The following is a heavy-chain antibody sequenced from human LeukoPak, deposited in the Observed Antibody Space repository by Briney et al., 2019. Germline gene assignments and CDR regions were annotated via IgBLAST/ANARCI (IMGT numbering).Heavy chain of an antibody. V-gene: IGHV3-9*01. J-gene: IGHJ4*02. Sequence: PGGSLRLSCADSSFTFSSAWMHWVRQAPGKGLEWVSGISWNSGSIGYADSVKGRFTISRDNAKNSLYLQMNSLRAEDTALYYCAKGGSYYYDKATFDYWGQGTLVTVSS. CDR2: ISWNSGSI. CDR1: SFTFSSAW. D-gene: IGHD3-22*01. CDR3: AKGGSYYYDKATFDY.